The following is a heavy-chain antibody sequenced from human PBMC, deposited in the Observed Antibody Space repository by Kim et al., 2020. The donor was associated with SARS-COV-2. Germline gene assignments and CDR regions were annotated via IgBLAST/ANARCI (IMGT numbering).Heavy chain of an antibody. J-gene: IGHJ4*02. D-gene: IGHD1-26*01. V-gene: IGHV3-72*01. Sequence: YTTEYAASVKDRFTISRDDSKNSLYLQMNSLKTEDTAVYYCATSGVGSGYWGQGTLVTVSS. CDR2: YTT. CDR3: ATSGVGSGY.